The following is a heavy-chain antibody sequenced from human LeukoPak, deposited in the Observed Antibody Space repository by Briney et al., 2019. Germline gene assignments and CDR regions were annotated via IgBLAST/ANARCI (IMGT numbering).Heavy chain of an antibody. D-gene: IGHD1-1*01. CDR3: ARDLGTVFPGVFDY. CDR2: ISGNGDST. Sequence: GGSLRLSCAASGFTFRSYAMSWVRQAPGKGLEWVSGISGNGDSTYYADSVKGRFTISRDNSKNTLYPQMNSLRAEDTAVYYCARDLGTVFPGVFDYWGQGLLVTVSS. J-gene: IGHJ4*02. V-gene: IGHV3-23*01. CDR1: GFTFRSYA.